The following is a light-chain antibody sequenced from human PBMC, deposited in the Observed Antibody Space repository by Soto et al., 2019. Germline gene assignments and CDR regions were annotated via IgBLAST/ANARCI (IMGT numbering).Light chain of an antibody. Sequence: QSVLTQPASVSGSPRQSITISCTGISSDVGGYNYVSWYQQHPDKAPKLMIYEVSNRPSGVSGRFSGSKSGNTASLTISGLQAEDEADYYCSSFTGSSTLAYVFGTGTKVTVL. J-gene: IGLJ1*01. V-gene: IGLV2-14*01. CDR1: SSDVGGYNY. CDR3: SSFTGSSTLAYV. CDR2: EVS.